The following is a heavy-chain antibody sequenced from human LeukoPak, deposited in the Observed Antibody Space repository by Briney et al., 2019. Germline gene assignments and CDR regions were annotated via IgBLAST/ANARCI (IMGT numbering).Heavy chain of an antibody. D-gene: IGHD2-8*01. J-gene: IGHJ4*02. CDR1: GFSFSSYW. CDR3: AKDLLGYCTNGVCLPYDY. V-gene: IGHV3-7*03. CDR2: IKEDGSEK. Sequence: GGSLRLSCAASGFSFSSYWMTWVRQAPGKGLEWVANIKEDGSEKYYVDSVEGRFTISRDNAKNSLFLQMNSLRAEDTAVYYCAKDLLGYCTNGVCLPYDYWGQGTLVTVSS.